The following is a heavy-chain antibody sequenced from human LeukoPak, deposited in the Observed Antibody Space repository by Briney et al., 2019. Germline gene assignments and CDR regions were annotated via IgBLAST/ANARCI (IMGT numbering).Heavy chain of an antibody. J-gene: IGHJ5*02. V-gene: IGHV4-59*01. Sequence: PSETLSLTCTVSGGSISSYYWSWIRQPPGKGLEWVGYIYYSGSTNYNPSLKSRVTISVDTSKNQFSLKLSSVTAADTAVYYCARSKTAQGSSSWGSLFWSDPWGQGTLVTVSS. CDR3: ARSKTAQGSSSWGSLFWSDP. CDR1: GGSISSYY. D-gene: IGHD6-6*01. CDR2: IYYSGST.